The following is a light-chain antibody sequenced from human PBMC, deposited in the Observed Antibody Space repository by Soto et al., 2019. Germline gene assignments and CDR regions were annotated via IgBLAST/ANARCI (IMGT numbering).Light chain of an antibody. V-gene: IGKV3D-15*01. Sequence: EIVMTQSPATLSVSPGERATLSCRASQSVRSDLAWYQQKPGQAPRLLIYGAFTRATGIPARFSGSGSGTEFTLTISSLQSEDFAVYYCQHYNNWPLTFGQGTRLEIK. CDR1: QSVRSD. CDR3: QHYNNWPLT. J-gene: IGKJ5*01. CDR2: GAF.